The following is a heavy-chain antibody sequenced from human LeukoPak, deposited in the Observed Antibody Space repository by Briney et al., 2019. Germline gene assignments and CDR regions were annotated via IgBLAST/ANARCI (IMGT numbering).Heavy chain of an antibody. CDR1: GRSISSYY. CDR3: ARLYSSSWYDWFDP. CDR2: IYTSGST. Sequence: SETLSLTCTVSGRSISSYYWSWIRQPAGKGLEWIGRIYTSGSTNYNPSLKSRVTMSVDTSKNQFSLKLSSVTAADTAVYYCARLYSSSWYDWFDPWGQGTLVTVSS. V-gene: IGHV4-4*07. D-gene: IGHD6-13*01. J-gene: IGHJ5*02.